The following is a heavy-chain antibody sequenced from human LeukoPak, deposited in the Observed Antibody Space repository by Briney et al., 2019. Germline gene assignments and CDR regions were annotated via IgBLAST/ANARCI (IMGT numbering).Heavy chain of an antibody. Sequence: SETLSLTCTVSGGSISSYYWSWIRQPPGKGLEWIGYIYYSGSTNYNPSLKSRVTISVDTSKNQFSLKLSSVTAADTAVYYCARNRDYYDSSGYRGYFDYWGQGTLVTVSS. CDR1: GGSISSYY. CDR3: ARNRDYYDSSGYRGYFDY. CDR2: IYYSGST. J-gene: IGHJ4*02. V-gene: IGHV4-59*01. D-gene: IGHD3-22*01.